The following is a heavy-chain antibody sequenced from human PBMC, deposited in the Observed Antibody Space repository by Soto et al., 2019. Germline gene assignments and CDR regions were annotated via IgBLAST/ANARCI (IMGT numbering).Heavy chain of an antibody. J-gene: IGHJ4*02. CDR2: INAGNGNT. Sequence: GASVKVSCKASGYTFTSYAMHWVRQAPGQRLEWMGWINAGNGNTKYSQKFQGRVTITRDTSASTAYMELSSLRSEDTAVYYCARAPLFGDRAPLFDYWGQGTLVTVSS. D-gene: IGHD3-10*01. CDR3: ARAPLFGDRAPLFDY. CDR1: GYTFTSYA. V-gene: IGHV1-3*01.